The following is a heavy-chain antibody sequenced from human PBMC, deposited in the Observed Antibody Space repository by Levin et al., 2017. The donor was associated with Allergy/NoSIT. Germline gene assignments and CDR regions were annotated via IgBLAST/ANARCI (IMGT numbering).Heavy chain of an antibody. CDR3: ARESAGGEGQPPTNL. CDR1: GFTSRHFW. V-gene: IGHV3-7*01. J-gene: IGHJ5*02. CDR2: INQDGNEK. D-gene: IGHD1-1*01. Sequence: GGSLRLSCTASGFTSRHFWMSWVRQAPGKGLEWVANINQDGNEKYYLDSVKGRFTISRDNAKNSLYLRMSSLRAEDTAVYYCARESAGGEGQPPTNLWGQGTLVTVSS.